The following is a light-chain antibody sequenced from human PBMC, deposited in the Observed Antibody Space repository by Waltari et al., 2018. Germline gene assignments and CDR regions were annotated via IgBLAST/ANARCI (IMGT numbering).Light chain of an antibody. V-gene: IGKV1-5*03. CDR1: QSISNW. CDR3: QQYDNYWT. CDR2: KAS. J-gene: IGKJ1*01. Sequence: DIQLTQSPSTLSASVGDRVTITCRASQSISNWLALYQQKPGKAPKLLIYKASNLESGVPSRFICIASGTEYTLTISSLQPDDFATDYCQQYDNYWTFGQGTKVEI.